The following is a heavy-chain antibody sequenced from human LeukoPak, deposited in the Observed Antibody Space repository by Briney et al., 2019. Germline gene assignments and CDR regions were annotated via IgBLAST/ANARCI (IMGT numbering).Heavy chain of an antibody. V-gene: IGHV3-23*01. D-gene: IGHD5-12*01. CDR3: AKDRYSTGESGWFDP. J-gene: IGHJ5*02. CDR1: GFTFISHA. Sequence: GGSLRLSCVGSGFTFISHATSWVRQAPGKGLEWVSGISGSGGRTYYADSVKGRFTISRDNSKNTLYLQMNSLRVDDTAVYYCAKDRYSTGESGWFDPWGQGTLVTVSS. CDR2: ISGSGGRT.